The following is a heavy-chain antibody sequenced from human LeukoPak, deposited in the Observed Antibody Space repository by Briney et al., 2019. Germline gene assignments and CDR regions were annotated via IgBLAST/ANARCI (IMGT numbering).Heavy chain of an antibody. V-gene: IGHV3-21*04. D-gene: IGHD3-3*01. CDR1: GFTFTSYS. CDR3: AKVGSYDFWSGHQGVGYFDY. Sequence: GGSLRLSCAASGFTFTSYSMNWVRQAPGKGLEWVSSISSSNTYIYYADSVKGRFTISRDNAKNSLYLQMNSLRAEDTAVYYCAKVGSYDFWSGHQGVGYFDYWGQGTLVTVSS. CDR2: ISSSNTYI. J-gene: IGHJ4*02.